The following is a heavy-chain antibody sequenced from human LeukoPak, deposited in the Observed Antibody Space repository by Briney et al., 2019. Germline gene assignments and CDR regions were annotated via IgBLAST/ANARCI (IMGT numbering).Heavy chain of an antibody. Sequence: GGSLRLSCAASGFTFSSYSMNWVRQAPGKGLEWVSSISSSSSYIHYADSVKGRFTISRDNAKNSLYLQMNSLRVEDTAVYYCARGRGDCSVGSCPFTTYMDVWGKGTTATVSS. CDR2: ISSSSSYI. V-gene: IGHV3-21*01. CDR3: ARGRGDCSVGSCPFTTYMDV. CDR1: GFTFSSYS. D-gene: IGHD2-15*01. J-gene: IGHJ6*03.